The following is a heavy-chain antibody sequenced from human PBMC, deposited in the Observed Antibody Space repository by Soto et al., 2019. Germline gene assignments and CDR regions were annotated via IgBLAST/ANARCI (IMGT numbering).Heavy chain of an antibody. CDR3: ARDYSNSYYYYYGMDV. D-gene: IGHD4-4*01. CDR2: ISYDGSNK. Sequence: GGSLRLSCAASGFTFSSYAMHWVRQAPGKGLEWVAVISYDGSNKYYADSVKGRFTISRDNSKNTPYLQMNSLRAEDTAVYYCARDYSNSYYYYYGMDVWGQGTTVTVSS. CDR1: GFTFSSYA. J-gene: IGHJ6*02. V-gene: IGHV3-30-3*01.